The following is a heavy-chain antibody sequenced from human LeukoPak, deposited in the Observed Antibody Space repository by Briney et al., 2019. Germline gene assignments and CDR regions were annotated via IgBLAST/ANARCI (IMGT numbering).Heavy chain of an antibody. CDR1: GATFSSSA. J-gene: IGHJ4*02. D-gene: IGHD5-12*01. CDR2: IIPILGIA. CDR3: ARVPSCGSGYSGFRFSPRDY. V-gene: IGHV1-69*04. Sequence: SVKVSCKASGATFSSSAVSSVRQAPGQGLEWMGRIIPILGIADYAQKFQGRVTITADKSTSTAYMELSSLRSEDTVVYSCARVPSCGSGYSGFRFSPRDYWGQGTLVTVSS.